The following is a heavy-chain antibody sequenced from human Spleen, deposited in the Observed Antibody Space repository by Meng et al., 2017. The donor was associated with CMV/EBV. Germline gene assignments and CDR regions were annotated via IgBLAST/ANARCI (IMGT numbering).Heavy chain of an antibody. CDR2: ISSSSSYI. D-gene: IGHD2-21*02. J-gene: IGHJ4*02. CDR3: ARVGGDLYYFDN. V-gene: IGHV3-21*01. CDR1: GFTFSSYS. Sequence: GESLKISCAASGFTFSSYSMNWVRQAPGKGLEWVSSISSSSSYIYYADSVKGRFTISRDNAKNSLYLQMNSLRAEDTAVYYCARVGGDLYYFDNWGQGTLVTVSS.